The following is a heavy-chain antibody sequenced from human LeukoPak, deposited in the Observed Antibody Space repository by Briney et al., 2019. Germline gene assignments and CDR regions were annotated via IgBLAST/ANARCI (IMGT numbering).Heavy chain of an antibody. CDR2: IYYSGST. CDR1: GGSISSYY. V-gene: IGHV4-59*06. D-gene: IGHD2-2*01. Sequence: SETLSLTCTVSGGSISSYYWSWIRQHPGKGLEWIGYIYYSGSTYYNPSLKSRVTISVDTSKNQFSLKLSSVTAADTAVYYCARDRIVVVPAATRHYYYYYGLDVWGQGTTVTVSS. J-gene: IGHJ6*02. CDR3: ARDRIVVVPAATRHYYYYYGLDV.